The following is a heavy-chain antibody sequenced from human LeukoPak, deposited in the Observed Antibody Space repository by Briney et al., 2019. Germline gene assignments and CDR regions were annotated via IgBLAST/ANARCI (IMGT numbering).Heavy chain of an antibody. CDR1: GGSISSSTYY. D-gene: IGHD2-15*01. CDR3: ARGLNFGYCSGGSCYKALNWFDP. V-gene: IGHV4-39*01. J-gene: IGHJ5*02. CDR2: IYYSGST. Sequence: PSETLSLTCTVSGGSISSSTYYWGWIRQPPGMGLEWIGSIYYSGSTYYNPSLKSRVTISVDTSKNQFSLKLSSVTAADTAVYYCARGLNFGYCSGGSCYKALNWFDPWGQGTLVTVPS.